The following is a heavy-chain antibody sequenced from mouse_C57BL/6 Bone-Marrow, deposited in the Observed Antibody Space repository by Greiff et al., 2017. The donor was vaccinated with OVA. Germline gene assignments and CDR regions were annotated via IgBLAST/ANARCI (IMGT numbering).Heavy chain of an antibody. CDR1: GFSFNTYA. CDR2: IRSKSNNYAT. Sequence: GGGLVQPKGSLKLSCAASGFSFNTYAMNWVRQAPGKGLEWVARIRSKSNNYATYYADSVKDRFTISRDDSESMLYLQMNNLKTEDTAMYYCVVVATGHFDVWGTGTTVTVSS. D-gene: IGHD1-1*01. V-gene: IGHV10-1*01. J-gene: IGHJ1*03. CDR3: VVVATGHFDV.